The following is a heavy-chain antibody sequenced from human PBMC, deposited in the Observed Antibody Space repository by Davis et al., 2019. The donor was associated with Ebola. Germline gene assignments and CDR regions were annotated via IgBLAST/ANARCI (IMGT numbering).Heavy chain of an antibody. D-gene: IGHD2-2*01. CDR2: IIPIFGTA. CDR1: GGTFSSYA. Sequence: SVKVSCKASGGTFSSYAISWVRQAPGQGLEWMGGIIPIFGTANYAQKFQGRVTITADESTSTAYMELSSLRSEDTAVYYCASGEYQLLNYYYYMDVWGKGTTVTVSS. V-gene: IGHV1-69*13. J-gene: IGHJ6*03. CDR3: ASGEYQLLNYYYYMDV.